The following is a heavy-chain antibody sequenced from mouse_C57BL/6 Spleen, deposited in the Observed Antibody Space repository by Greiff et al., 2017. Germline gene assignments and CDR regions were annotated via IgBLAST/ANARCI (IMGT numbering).Heavy chain of an antibody. Sequence: QVQLQQPGTELVKPGASLKLSCTASGYTFTSYWMHWVKQRPGQGLEWIGNINPSNGGTNYNEKFKSKATLTVDKSSSTAYMQLRSLTSEDSAVYYCASLYYGNPHYFDYWGQGTTLTVSS. V-gene: IGHV1-53*01. D-gene: IGHD2-1*01. CDR1: GYTFTSYW. J-gene: IGHJ2*01. CDR2: INPSNGGT. CDR3: ASLYYGNPHYFDY.